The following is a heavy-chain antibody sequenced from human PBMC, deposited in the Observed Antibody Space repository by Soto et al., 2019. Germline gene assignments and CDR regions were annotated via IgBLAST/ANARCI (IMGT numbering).Heavy chain of an antibody. V-gene: IGHV3-30*18. D-gene: IGHD2-2*01. CDR2: ISYDGSNK. CDR1: GFTFSSYG. CDR3: AKDLRVPARDPSLYYYYYGMDV. J-gene: IGHJ6*02. Sequence: QVQLVESGGGVVQPGRSLRLSCAASGFTFSSYGMHWVRQAPGKGLEWVAVISYDGSNKYYADSVKGRFTSSRDNSKNTLYLQMNSLRAEDTAVYYCAKDLRVPARDPSLYYYYYGMDVWGQGTTVTVSS.